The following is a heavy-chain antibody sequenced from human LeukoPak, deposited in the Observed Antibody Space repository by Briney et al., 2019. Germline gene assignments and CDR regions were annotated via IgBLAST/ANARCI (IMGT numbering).Heavy chain of an antibody. D-gene: IGHD3-10*01. V-gene: IGHV4-34*01. Sequence: SETLSLTCAVYGGSFSGYYWSWIRQPPGKGLEWIGEINHSGSTNYNPSLRSRVTISIDTSKNQFSLKLSSVTAADTAVYYCARGSAYGSGSRYFQHWGQGTLVTVSS. J-gene: IGHJ1*01. CDR3: ARGSAYGSGSRYFQH. CDR2: INHSGST. CDR1: GGSFSGYY.